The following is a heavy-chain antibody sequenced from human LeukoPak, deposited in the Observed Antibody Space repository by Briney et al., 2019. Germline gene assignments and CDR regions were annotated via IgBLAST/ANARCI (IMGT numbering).Heavy chain of an antibody. CDR1: GFSFSRYG. V-gene: IGHV3-21*06. CDR2: IDVGSYA. J-gene: IGHJ4*02. CDR3: ASEGVVGAAAHFDY. Sequence: GRSLRLSCAASGFSFSRYGMNWVRQAPGKGLEWVSSIDVGSYAYYADSVKGRFTISRDNAKNSLYLQMNSLRVEDTAVYYCASEGVVGAAAHFDYWGQGALVTVSS. D-gene: IGHD1-26*01.